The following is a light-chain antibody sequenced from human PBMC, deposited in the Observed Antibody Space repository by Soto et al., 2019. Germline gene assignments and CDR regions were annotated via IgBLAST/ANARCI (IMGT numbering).Light chain of an antibody. CDR1: QGISSS. Sequence: DIQLTQSPSFLSASVGDRVTITCRASQGISSSLAWYQQKPGKAPKLLIYTASNLQSGVPSRFSGSGSGTEFTLTIGGLQPEVFATYFCQQLNVYPITFGKGTRREFK. CDR3: QQLNVYPIT. J-gene: IGKJ5*01. V-gene: IGKV1-9*01. CDR2: TAS.